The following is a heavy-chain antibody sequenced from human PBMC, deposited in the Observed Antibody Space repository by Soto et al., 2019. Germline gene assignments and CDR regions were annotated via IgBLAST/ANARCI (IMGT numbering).Heavy chain of an antibody. J-gene: IGHJ5*02. CDR2: VHAGGSF. V-gene: IGHV4-4*07. CDR3: ARENTPEMTRGWFAP. CDR1: GVPITDSY. D-gene: IGHD3-10*01. Sequence: QAQLQVSGPGLVKPAESLSLICNVSGVPITDSYWSWIRQSPGKGLEWIGRVHAGGSFNYNPSLRRRAAISVDTSKGQVSLRLTSVTAADTAVYFCARENTPEMTRGWFAPWGQGTLVTVSS.